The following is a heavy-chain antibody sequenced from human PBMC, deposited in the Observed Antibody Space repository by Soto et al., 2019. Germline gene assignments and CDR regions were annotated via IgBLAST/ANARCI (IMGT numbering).Heavy chain of an antibody. CDR2: ISDDGSNT. D-gene: IGHD3-3*01. J-gene: IGHJ4*02. Sequence: QVQLVESGGGEVQPGRSLRLSCAASGFTFSRHTMHWVRQAPGKGLEGVAAISDDGSNTYYADSVKGRFTISRDNSKNTLYLQMYSLSSEDTAVHHCARGVYYDFWSGFNTHPYYFDVWGQGTLVTVSS. CDR1: GFTFSRHT. V-gene: IGHV3-30-3*01. CDR3: ARGVYYDFWSGFNTHPYYFDV.